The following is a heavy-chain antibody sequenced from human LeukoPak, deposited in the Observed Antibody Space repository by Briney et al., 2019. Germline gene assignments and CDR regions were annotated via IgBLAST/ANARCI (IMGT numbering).Heavy chain of an antibody. Sequence: GGSLRLSCAASGFTFDDYAMHWVRQAPGKGLEWVSGISWNSGSIGYADSVKGRFTISRDNAKNSLYPQMNSLRAEDTALYYCAKGTDGDYVGYWGQGTLVTVSS. CDR3: AKGTDGDYVGY. CDR2: ISWNSGSI. V-gene: IGHV3-9*01. D-gene: IGHD4-17*01. J-gene: IGHJ4*02. CDR1: GFTFDDYA.